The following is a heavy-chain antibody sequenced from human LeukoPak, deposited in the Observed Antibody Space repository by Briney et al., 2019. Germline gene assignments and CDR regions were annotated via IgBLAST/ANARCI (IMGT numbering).Heavy chain of an antibody. CDR1: GLTFSTYA. D-gene: IGHD6-13*01. CDR3: AKGPRQQLVTRFDN. CDR2: ISGSGGST. J-gene: IGHJ4*02. Sequence: GGSLRLSCAASGLTFSTYAMSWVRQAPGKGLEWVSDISGSGGSTYYADSVKGRFTVSRDNSKNTLYLQMSSLRADDTAVYYCAKGPRQQLVTRFDNWGQGTLVTVSS. V-gene: IGHV3-23*01.